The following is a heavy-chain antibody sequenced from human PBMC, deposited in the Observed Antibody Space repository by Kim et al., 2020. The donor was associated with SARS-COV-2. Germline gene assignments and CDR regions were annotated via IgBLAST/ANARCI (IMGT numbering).Heavy chain of an antibody. D-gene: IGHD3-22*01. V-gene: IGHV1-8*01. CDR1: GYTFTSYD. CDR2: MNPNSGNT. Sequence: ASVKVSCKASGYTFTSYDINWVRQATGQGLEWMGWMNPNSGNTGYAQKFQGRVTMTRNTSISTAYMELSSLRSEDTAVYYCARGLTSAMIDAFDIWGQGTMVTVSS. CDR3: ARGLTSAMIDAFDI. J-gene: IGHJ3*02.